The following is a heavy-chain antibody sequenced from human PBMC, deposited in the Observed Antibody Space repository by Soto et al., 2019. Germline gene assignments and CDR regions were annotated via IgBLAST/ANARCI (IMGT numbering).Heavy chain of an antibody. D-gene: IGHD3-10*01. CDR1: GGTFSSYA. Sequence: QGQLVQSGAEVKKPGSSVKVSCKASGGTFSSYAISWVRQAPGQGLEWMGGIIPIFGTANYAQKFQGRVTITADESTSTAYMELSSLRSEDTDVYYCARDGRAGYYCSGAEEDYWGQGTLVTVSS. CDR2: IIPIFGTA. J-gene: IGHJ4*02. V-gene: IGHV1-69*01. CDR3: ARDGRAGYYCSGAEEDY.